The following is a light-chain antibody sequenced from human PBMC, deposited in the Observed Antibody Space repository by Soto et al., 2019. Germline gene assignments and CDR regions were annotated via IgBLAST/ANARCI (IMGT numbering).Light chain of an antibody. V-gene: IGLV2-23*01. CDR3: CSYAGSFSVI. CDR2: EDS. CDR1: HSDVGSYNL. Sequence: QSALTQPASVSGSPGQSITISCTGTHSDVGSYNLVSWYQQHPGKAPKLIIYEDSKRPSGVSNRFSGSKSGYTASLTISGLEAEDEADYYCCSYAGSFSVIFGGGTKFTVL. J-gene: IGLJ2*01.